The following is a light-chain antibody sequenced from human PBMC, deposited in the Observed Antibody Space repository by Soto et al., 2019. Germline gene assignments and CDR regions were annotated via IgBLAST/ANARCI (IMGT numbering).Light chain of an antibody. Sequence: EIVMTQSPGTPSVSPRERAPPSCRASQSVSSDLAWYHQKPGQAPRLLIYGASTRATGIPARFSGSGSGTEFTLTISSLQSEDFAVYYCQQYNNWITFGQGTRLEIK. V-gene: IGKV3-15*01. CDR2: GAS. CDR3: QQYNNWIT. J-gene: IGKJ5*01. CDR1: QSVSSD.